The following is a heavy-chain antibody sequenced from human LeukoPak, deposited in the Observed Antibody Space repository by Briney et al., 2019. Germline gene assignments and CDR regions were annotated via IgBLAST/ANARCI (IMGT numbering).Heavy chain of an antibody. D-gene: IGHD5-18*01. Sequence: PGGSLRLSCAAPGVTASSNYMSGGRQAPGKGLEWVSVIYSGGSTYYADSVTGRFAISRDNSKNTLYLQMNSMRAEDTAVYYCARRPAMAQIDYWGQGTLVTVSS. CDR3: ARRPAMAQIDY. CDR2: IYSGGST. V-gene: IGHV3-66*01. J-gene: IGHJ4*02. CDR1: GVTASSNY.